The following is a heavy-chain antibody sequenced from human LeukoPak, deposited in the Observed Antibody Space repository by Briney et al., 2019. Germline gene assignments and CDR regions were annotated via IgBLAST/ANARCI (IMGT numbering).Heavy chain of an antibody. Sequence: ASVKVSCKASGYTFTNFGATWVRQAPGQGLEWMGWISVSSGYTVYAHKFQDRVIMTTDKPTRTAYMDLRSLTFDDTAVYFCARREYTYGPFDYWGQGTLVTVSS. V-gene: IGHV1-18*01. J-gene: IGHJ4*02. D-gene: IGHD5-18*01. CDR1: GYTFTNFG. CDR2: ISVSSGYT. CDR3: ARREYTYGPFDY.